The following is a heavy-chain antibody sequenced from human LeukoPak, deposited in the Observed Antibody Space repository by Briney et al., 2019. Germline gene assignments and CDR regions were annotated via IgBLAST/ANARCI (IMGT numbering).Heavy chain of an antibody. CDR2: IKQDGSEK. CDR1: GFTFSSYW. D-gene: IGHD3-3*01. J-gene: IGHJ4*02. V-gene: IGHV3-7*01. Sequence: PGGSLRLSCAASGFTFSSYWMSWVRQAPGKGLEWVANIKQDGSEKYYVDSVKGRFTISRDNAKNSLYLQMNSLRAEDTAVYYCARVEEPGFWSGYTQDYWGRGTLVTVSS. CDR3: ARVEEPGFWSGYTQDY.